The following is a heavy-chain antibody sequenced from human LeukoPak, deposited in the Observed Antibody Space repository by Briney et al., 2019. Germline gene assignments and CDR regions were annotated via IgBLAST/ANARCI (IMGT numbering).Heavy chain of an antibody. CDR1: GDSVSSNSAA. Sequence: SQTLSLTCAISGDSVSSNSAAWNWIRQSPSRGLEWLGRHSYRSKWYNDYAVSVKSRITINPDTSKNQFSLQLNSVTPEDTAVYYCAREEYDILTGYYGAFDIWGQGTMVTVSS. CDR2: HSYRSKWYN. J-gene: IGHJ3*02. CDR3: AREEYDILTGYYGAFDI. D-gene: IGHD3-9*01. V-gene: IGHV6-1*01.